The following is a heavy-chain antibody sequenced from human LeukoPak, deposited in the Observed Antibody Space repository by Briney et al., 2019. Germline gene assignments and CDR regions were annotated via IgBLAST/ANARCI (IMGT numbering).Heavy chain of an antibody. Sequence: PSETLSLTCTVSGGSISSGGYYWSWIRQHPGKGLEWIGYIYYSGSTYYNPSLKSRVTISVDTSKNQFSMKLSSVTAADTAVYYCARAPWEGMDVWGQGTTVTVSS. CDR2: IYYSGST. D-gene: IGHD1-26*01. CDR3: ARAPWEGMDV. J-gene: IGHJ6*02. V-gene: IGHV4-31*03. CDR1: GGSISSGGYY.